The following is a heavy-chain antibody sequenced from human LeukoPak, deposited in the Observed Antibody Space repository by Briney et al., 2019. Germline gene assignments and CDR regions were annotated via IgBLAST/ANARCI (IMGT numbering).Heavy chain of an antibody. CDR3: AREKSRTLEWLPYPSYYYYYYMDV. CDR1: GFTFDDYG. J-gene: IGHJ6*03. Sequence: GGSLRLSCAASGFTFDDYGMSWVRQAPGKGLEWVSGINWNGGSTGYADSVKGRFTISRDNAKDSLYLQMNSLRAEDTALYYCAREKSRTLEWLPYPSYYYYYYMDVWGKGTTVTVSS. CDR2: INWNGGST. V-gene: IGHV3-20*04. D-gene: IGHD3-3*01.